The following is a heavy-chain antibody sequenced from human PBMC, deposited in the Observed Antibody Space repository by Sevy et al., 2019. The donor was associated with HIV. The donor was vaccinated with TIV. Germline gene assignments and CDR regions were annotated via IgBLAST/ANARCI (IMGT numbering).Heavy chain of an antibody. Sequence: GESLKISCKGHGYSFTSHWIGWVRQMPGKGLDWMGIIFPGDSETRYRPSFQGEVTISADKSISTAFLQWSSLKASDTAIYYCARSRSGYFDSSGYYINWGQGTLVTVSS. CDR3: ARSRSGYFDSSGYYIN. D-gene: IGHD3-22*01. CDR2: IFPGDSET. J-gene: IGHJ4*02. V-gene: IGHV5-51*01. CDR1: GYSFTSHW.